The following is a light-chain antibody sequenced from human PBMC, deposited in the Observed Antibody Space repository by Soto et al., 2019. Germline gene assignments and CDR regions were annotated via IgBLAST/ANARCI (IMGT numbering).Light chain of an antibody. V-gene: IGLV2-8*01. CDR1: SSDVGGYNY. CDR2: EVS. Sequence: QSALTQPPSASGSPGQSVTISCTGTSSDVGGYNYVSWYQQHPGKAPKLMIYEVSKRPSGVPDRFSGSKSSNTASLTVSGLQAEDEADYYCSSYAGNSGVVFGGGTKLTVL. J-gene: IGLJ2*01. CDR3: SSYAGNSGVV.